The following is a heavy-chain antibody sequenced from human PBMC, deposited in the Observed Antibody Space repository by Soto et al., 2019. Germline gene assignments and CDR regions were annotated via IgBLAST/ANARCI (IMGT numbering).Heavy chain of an antibody. CDR2: TYYRSKWYN. V-gene: IGHV6-1*01. D-gene: IGHD6-13*01. CDR3: ASSGSSSWYENWFDP. CDR1: GKSVDLGGRC. Sequence: NCAVSGKSVDLGGRCFIKIKQSTSRGLEWLGRTYYRSKWYNDYAVSVKSRITINPDTSKNQFSLQLNSVTPEDTAVYYCASSGSSSWYENWFDPWGQGTLVPVSS. J-gene: IGHJ5*02.